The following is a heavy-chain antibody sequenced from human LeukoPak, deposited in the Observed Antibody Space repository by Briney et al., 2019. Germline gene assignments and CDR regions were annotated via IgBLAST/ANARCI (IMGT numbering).Heavy chain of an antibody. CDR3: ARTLSGYDSLYYFDY. Sequence: GGSLRLSCAASGFTFSRYWMSWVRQAPGKGLECVANIKQDGSEKYYVDSVKGRFTISRDNAKNSLYLQMNSLRAEDTAVYYCARTLSGYDSLYYFDYWGQGTLVTVSS. CDR2: IKQDGSEK. D-gene: IGHD5-12*01. J-gene: IGHJ4*02. V-gene: IGHV3-7*01. CDR1: GFTFSRYW.